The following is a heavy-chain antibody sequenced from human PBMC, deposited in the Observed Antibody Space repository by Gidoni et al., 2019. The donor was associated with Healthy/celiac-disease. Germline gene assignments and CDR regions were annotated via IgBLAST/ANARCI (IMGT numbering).Heavy chain of an antibody. CDR3: ARDYPNYSSSWVNWFDP. Sequence: EVQLVESGGGLVQPGGSLRLSCAASGFPFSSYWMSWVRQAPGKGLEWVANIKQDGSEKYYVDSVKGRFTISRDNAKNSLYLQMNSLRAEDTAVYYCARDYPNYSSSWVNWFDPWGQGTLVTVSS. CDR2: IKQDGSEK. V-gene: IGHV3-7*04. J-gene: IGHJ5*02. D-gene: IGHD6-13*01. CDR1: GFPFSSYW.